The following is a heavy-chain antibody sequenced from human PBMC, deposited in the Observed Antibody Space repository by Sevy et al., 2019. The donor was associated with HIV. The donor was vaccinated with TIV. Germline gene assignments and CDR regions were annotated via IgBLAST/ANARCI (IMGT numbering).Heavy chain of an antibody. CDR1: GFTFSSYS. J-gene: IGHJ6*02. D-gene: IGHD5-18*01. Sequence: GGSLRLSCAASGFTFSSYSMNWVRQAPGKGLEWVSSISSSSSYIYYADSVKGRFTLSSEKAKNSLYLQMNSLRAEDTAVYYCAGLVDTAGVFGGMDVWGQGTTVTVSS. V-gene: IGHV3-21*01. CDR3: AGLVDTAGVFGGMDV. CDR2: ISSSSSYI.